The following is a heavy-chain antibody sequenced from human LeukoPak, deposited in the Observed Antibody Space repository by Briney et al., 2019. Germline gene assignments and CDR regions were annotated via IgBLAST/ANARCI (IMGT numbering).Heavy chain of an antibody. D-gene: IGHD3-22*01. J-gene: IGHJ5*02. CDR2: ISAYNGNT. V-gene: IGHV1-18*01. CDR3: ATHYYDSSGYFHWFDP. Sequence: ASVKVSCKASGYTFTSYGISWVRQAPGQGLEWMGWISAYNGNTNYAQKLQGRVTMTTDTSTSTAYMELSSLRSEDTAVYYCATHYYDSSGYFHWFDPWGQGTLVTVSS. CDR1: GYTFTSYG.